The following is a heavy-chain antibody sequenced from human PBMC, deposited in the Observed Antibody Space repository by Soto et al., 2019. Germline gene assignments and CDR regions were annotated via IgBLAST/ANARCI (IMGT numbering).Heavy chain of an antibody. CDR2: IIPILGIA. Sequence: QVQLVQSGAEVKKPGSSVKVSCKASGGTFSSYTISWVRQAPGQGLEWMGRIIPILGIANYAQKFQGRVTITADKSTSTAYMELSSLRSEDTAVYYCARSRYGDYSSYFGYWGQGTLVTVSS. D-gene: IGHD4-17*01. CDR1: GGTFSSYT. V-gene: IGHV1-69*02. CDR3: ARSRYGDYSSYFGY. J-gene: IGHJ4*02.